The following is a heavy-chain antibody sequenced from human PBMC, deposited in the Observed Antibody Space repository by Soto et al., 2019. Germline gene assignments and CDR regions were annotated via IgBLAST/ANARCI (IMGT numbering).Heavy chain of an antibody. CDR1: GGTFSSYA. J-gene: IGHJ1*01. Sequence: GASVKVSCKASGGTFSSYAISWVRQSPGQGLEWMGGIIPIFGTANSAQKFQGRVPITAAESTSTAYMELSRLRSEDTAVYYCARSPFDVFLPPRPGYFQHWGQRTLVTVSS. CDR2: IIPIFGTA. D-gene: IGHD3-10*01. V-gene: IGHV1-69*13. CDR3: ARSPFDVFLPPRPGYFQH.